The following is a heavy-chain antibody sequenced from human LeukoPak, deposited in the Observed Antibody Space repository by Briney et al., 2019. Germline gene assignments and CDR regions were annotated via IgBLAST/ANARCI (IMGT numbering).Heavy chain of an antibody. J-gene: IGHJ3*01. CDR1: GFTFSSYA. D-gene: IGHD6-13*01. V-gene: IGHV3-23*01. CDR3: AKEEDSSSWYGDAFDV. CDR2: FIANSGNT. Sequence: GGSLRLSCAASGFTFSSYAMSWVRQAPGKGLEWVSSFIANSGNTYYADSVKGRFTISRDNSKNTLYLQMNSLRAGDTATYYCAKEEDSSSWYGDAFDVWGPGTMVTVSS.